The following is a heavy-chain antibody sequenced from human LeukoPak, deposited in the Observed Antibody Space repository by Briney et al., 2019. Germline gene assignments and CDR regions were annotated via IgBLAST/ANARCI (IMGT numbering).Heavy chain of an antibody. J-gene: IGHJ4*02. CDR2: ISYDGSNK. D-gene: IGHD6-13*01. CDR1: GFTFSNYG. V-gene: IGHV3-30*03. CDR3: ARSGGAAAAGLGY. Sequence: GGSLRLSCAASGFTFSNYGMHWVRQAPGKGLGWVAVISYDGSNKYYADSVKGRFTISRDNSKNTLYLQMNSLRAEDTAVYYCARSGGAAAAGLGYWGQGTLVTVSS.